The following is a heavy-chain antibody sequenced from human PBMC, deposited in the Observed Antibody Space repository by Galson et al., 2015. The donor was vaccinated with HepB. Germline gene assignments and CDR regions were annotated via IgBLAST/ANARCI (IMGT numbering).Heavy chain of an antibody. J-gene: IGHJ3*02. CDR3: ARALPYYYDSSGSIRDDAIDI. Sequence: SLRLSCAASGFTFSSYAMHWVRQAPGKGLEWVAVLSYDGSNKYYAESVKGRFTISRDNSKNTLYMQMNSLRAEDTAVYYCARALPYYYDSSGSIRDDAIDIWGQGTMVTVSS. CDR2: LSYDGSNK. V-gene: IGHV3-30*04. D-gene: IGHD3-22*01. CDR1: GFTFSSYA.